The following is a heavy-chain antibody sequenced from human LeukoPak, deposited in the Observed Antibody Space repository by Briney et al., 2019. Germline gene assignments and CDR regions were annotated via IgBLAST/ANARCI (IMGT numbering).Heavy chain of an antibody. CDR1: GYTFTSYD. Sequence: SVKVSCKASGYTFTSYDISWVRQAPGQGLEWMGGIIPIFGTANYAQKFQGRVTITTDESTSTAYMELSSLRSEDTAVYYCASGYCSSTSCYWGYYFDYWGQGTLVTVSS. D-gene: IGHD2-2*03. CDR2: IIPIFGTA. CDR3: ASGYCSSTSCYWGYYFDY. J-gene: IGHJ4*02. V-gene: IGHV1-69*05.